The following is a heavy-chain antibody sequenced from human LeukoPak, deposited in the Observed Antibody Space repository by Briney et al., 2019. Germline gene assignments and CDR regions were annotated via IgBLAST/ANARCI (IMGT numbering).Heavy chain of an antibody. Sequence: LSGGSLRLSCAASGFTFSNYWIHWVRQAPGKGLVWVSRIDNAGSITTYADSVKGRFTISRDNSKNTLHLQMNSLRPDDTAVYYCAKDGPYCGGITCYFRYFDLWGRGTLVTVSS. V-gene: IGHV3-74*03. CDR1: GFTFSNYW. J-gene: IGHJ2*01. D-gene: IGHD2-21*01. CDR3: AKDGPYCGGITCYFRYFDL. CDR2: IDNAGSIT.